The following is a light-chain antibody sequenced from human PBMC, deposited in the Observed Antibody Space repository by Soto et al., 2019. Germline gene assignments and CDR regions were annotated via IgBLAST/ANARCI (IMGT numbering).Light chain of an antibody. CDR3: QQYSSYSRT. CDR2: KAS. V-gene: IGKV1-5*03. J-gene: IGKJ1*01. CDR1: QSISSW. Sequence: DIQMTHSPSTLSASVGDRVTITCRASQSISSWLAWYQQKPGKAPKLLIYKASSLESGVPSRFSGSGSGKEFTLTISSLQPDDFATYYCQQYSSYSRTFGQGNKVEIX.